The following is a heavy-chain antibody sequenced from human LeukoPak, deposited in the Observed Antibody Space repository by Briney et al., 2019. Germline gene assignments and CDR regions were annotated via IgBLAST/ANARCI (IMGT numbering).Heavy chain of an antibody. CDR2: ISGSGGST. D-gene: IGHD5-12*01. V-gene: IGHV3-23*01. CDR1: GFTFSSYA. J-gene: IGHJ4*02. Sequence: PGGSLRLSCAASGFTFSSYAVSWVRQAPGKGLEWASAISGSGGSTYYADSVKGRFTISRDNSKNTLYLQMNSLRAEDTAVYYCASGYYYFDYWGQGTLVTVSS. CDR3: ASGYYYFDY.